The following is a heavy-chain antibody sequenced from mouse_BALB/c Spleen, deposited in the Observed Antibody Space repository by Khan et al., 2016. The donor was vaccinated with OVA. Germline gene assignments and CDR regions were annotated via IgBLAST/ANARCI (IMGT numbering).Heavy chain of an antibody. J-gene: IGHJ2*01. D-gene: IGHD1-1*01. V-gene: IGHV2-9*02. Sequence: QVQLKQSGPGLVAPSQSLSITCTVSGFSLTSYGVHWVRQPPGKGLEWLGLIWAGGSTNYNSALMSRLSISKDNSKSQVFLKMNSLQTDDTAMYYCARDHGSSYEYIDYWGQGTTLTVSS. CDR1: GFSLTSYG. CDR2: IWAGGST. CDR3: ARDHGSSYEYIDY.